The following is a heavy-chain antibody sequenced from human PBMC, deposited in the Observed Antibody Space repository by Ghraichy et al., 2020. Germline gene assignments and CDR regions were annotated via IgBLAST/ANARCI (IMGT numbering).Heavy chain of an antibody. Sequence: SETLSLTCAVYGGSFSGYYWSWIRQPPGKGLEWIGEINHSGSTNYNPSLKSRVTISVDTSKNQFSLKLSSVTAADTAVYYCARAGRVVTATSLWYWGQGTLVTVSS. CDR3: ARAGRVVTATSLWY. J-gene: IGHJ4*02. CDR1: GGSFSGYY. V-gene: IGHV4-34*01. D-gene: IGHD2-21*02. CDR2: INHSGST.